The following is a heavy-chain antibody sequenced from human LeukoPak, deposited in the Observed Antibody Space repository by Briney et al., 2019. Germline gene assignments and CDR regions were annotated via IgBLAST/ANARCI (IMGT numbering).Heavy chain of an antibody. J-gene: IGHJ3*02. Sequence: PSETLSLTCTVSGGSISSYYWSWIRQPPGKGLEWIGYIYYSGSTNYNPSLKSRVTISVDTSKNQFSLQLNSVTPEDTAVYYCARDIVVVVAATRGAFDIWGQGTMVTVSS. CDR2: IYYSGST. CDR3: ARDIVVVVAATRGAFDI. V-gene: IGHV4-59*12. D-gene: IGHD2-15*01. CDR1: GGSISSYY.